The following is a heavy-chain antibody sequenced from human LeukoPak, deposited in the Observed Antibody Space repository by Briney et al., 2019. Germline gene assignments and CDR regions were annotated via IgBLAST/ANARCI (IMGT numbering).Heavy chain of an antibody. D-gene: IGHD3-3*01. CDR2: INPNSGGT. CDR1: GYTFTGYY. Sequence: VASVKVSCKASGYTFTGYYMHWVRQAPGQGLEWMGWINPNSGGTNYAQKFQGRVTMTRDTSISTAYMELSRLRSDDTAVYYCARTYYDFWSGYQYYFDYWGQGTLVTVSS. CDR3: ARTYYDFWSGYQYYFDY. J-gene: IGHJ4*02. V-gene: IGHV1-2*02.